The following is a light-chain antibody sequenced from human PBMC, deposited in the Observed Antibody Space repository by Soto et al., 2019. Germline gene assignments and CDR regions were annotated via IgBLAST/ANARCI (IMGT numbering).Light chain of an antibody. Sequence: QAVVTQEPSLTVSPGGTVTLTCASSTGAVTSGYYPNWFQQKPGQAPRALIYSTSNQHSWTPARFSGSLLGGTAALTLSGVQPEDEAEYYCLLYYGGAWVFGGGTKLTVL. CDR1: TGAVTSGYY. V-gene: IGLV7-43*01. J-gene: IGLJ3*02. CDR2: STS. CDR3: LLYYGGAWV.